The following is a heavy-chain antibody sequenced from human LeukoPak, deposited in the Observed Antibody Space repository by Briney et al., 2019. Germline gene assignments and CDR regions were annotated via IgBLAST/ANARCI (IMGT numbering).Heavy chain of an antibody. CDR2: IYYSGST. J-gene: IGHJ4*02. Sequence: SGTLSLTCTVSGGSISSSSYYWGWIRQPPGKGLEWIGSIYYSGSTYYNPSLKSRVTISVDTSKNQFSLKLSSVTAADTAVYYCARHRIVVVPAATFDFWGQGTLVTVSS. V-gene: IGHV4-39*01. D-gene: IGHD2-2*01. CDR3: ARHRIVVVPAATFDF. CDR1: GGSISSSSYY.